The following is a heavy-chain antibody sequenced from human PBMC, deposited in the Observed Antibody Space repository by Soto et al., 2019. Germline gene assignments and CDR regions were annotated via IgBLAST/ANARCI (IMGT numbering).Heavy chain of an antibody. D-gene: IGHD2-2*01. V-gene: IGHV1-69*01. CDR2: IIPIFGTA. CDR3: ARGGDCSSTSCYSGHGAEFDY. CDR1: GGTFSSYA. Sequence: QVQLVQSGAEVKKPGSSVKVSCKASGGTFSSYAMSWVRQAPGQGLEWMGGIIPIFGTANYAQKFQGRVTITADESTSTAYMELSSLRSEDTAVYYCARGGDCSSTSCYSGHGAEFDYWGQGTLVTVSS. J-gene: IGHJ4*02.